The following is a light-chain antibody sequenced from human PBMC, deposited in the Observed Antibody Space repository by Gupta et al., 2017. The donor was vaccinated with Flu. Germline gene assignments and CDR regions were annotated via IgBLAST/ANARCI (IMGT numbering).Light chain of an antibody. J-gene: IGKJ3*01. CDR1: QDISNY. CDR3: QQYDNLFPLFT. V-gene: IGKV1-33*01. CDR2: DAS. Sequence: DSQMTQSPSSLSASVGDRVTITCQASQDISNYLNWYQQKPGKAPKLLIYDASNLETGVPSRFSGSGSGTDFTFTISSLQPEDIATYYCQQYDNLFPLFTFGPGTKVEIK.